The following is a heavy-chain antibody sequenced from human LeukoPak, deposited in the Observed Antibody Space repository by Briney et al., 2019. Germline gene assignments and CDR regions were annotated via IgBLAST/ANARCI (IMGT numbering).Heavy chain of an antibody. CDR3: ARPVPVGAYGMDV. CDR1: GGSFSGYY. J-gene: IGHJ6*02. Sequence: PSETLSLTCAVYGGSFSGYYWSWIRQPPGKGLEWIGEINHSGSTNYNPSLKSRVTISVDTSKNQFSLKLSSVTAADTAVYYCARPVPVGAYGMDVWGQGTTVTVS. CDR2: INHSGST. V-gene: IGHV4-34*01. D-gene: IGHD1-26*01.